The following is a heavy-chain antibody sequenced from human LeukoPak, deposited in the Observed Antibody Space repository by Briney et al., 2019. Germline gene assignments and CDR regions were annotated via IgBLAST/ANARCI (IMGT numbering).Heavy chain of an antibody. CDR2: ISGSGGNT. CDR1: GFTFSRYA. D-gene: IGHD3-16*01. Sequence: GGSLSLFCAASGFTFSRYAMRWVRQPPGKGLEWVSSISGSGGNTYYADSVKGRFTISRDNSKNTLYLQMNSLRAEDTAVYYCARTSTCVGDGMDVWGKGTTVTVSS. V-gene: IGHV3-23*01. J-gene: IGHJ6*04. CDR3: ARTSTCVGDGMDV.